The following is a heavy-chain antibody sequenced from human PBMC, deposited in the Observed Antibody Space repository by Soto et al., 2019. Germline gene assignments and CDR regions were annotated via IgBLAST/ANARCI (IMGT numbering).Heavy chain of an antibody. CDR2: INSDGTTT. D-gene: IGHD1-1*01. J-gene: IGHJ6*02. Sequence: GGSLRPSCAASAFTFSNTWMHWVRQAPGKGLVWVSHINSDGTTTTYADSVKGRFTISRDNAENTVHLQTNSQRAEDTAVYYCATDGSDAHHVWGQGTPVTVSS. V-gene: IGHV3-74*01. CDR1: AFTFSNTW. CDR3: ATDGSDAHHV.